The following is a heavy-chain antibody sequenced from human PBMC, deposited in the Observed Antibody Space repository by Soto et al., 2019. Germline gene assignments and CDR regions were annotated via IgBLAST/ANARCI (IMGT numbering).Heavy chain of an antibody. V-gene: IGHV1-3*01. D-gene: IGHD1-26*01. J-gene: IGHJ6*02. CDR1: GYTFTSYA. CDR3: ARVGVRGSSTPYYYYGMDV. CDR2: INAGNGNT. Sequence: GASVKVSCKASGYTFTSYAMHWVRQAPGQRLEWMGWINAGNGNTKYSQKFQGRVTITRDTSASTAYMELSSLRSEDTAVYYCARVGVRGSSTPYYYYGMDVWGQGTTVTVSS.